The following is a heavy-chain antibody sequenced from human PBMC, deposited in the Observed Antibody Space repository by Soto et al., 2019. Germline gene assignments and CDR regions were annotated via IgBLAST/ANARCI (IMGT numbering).Heavy chain of an antibody. D-gene: IGHD3-10*01. Sequence: QGQLCESGGGVVQPGMSLRLSCAASGFTFSSYGMHWVRQSPGKELEWAAVISYDGSTKYYADSVQGLFTISRDNAKNTLDLQMNSLRAEATAVYYCAKDQLGFGELLPPSWGFDPWGQGNLVTV. CDR1: GFTFSSYG. CDR2: ISYDGSTK. CDR3: AKDQLGFGELLPPSWGFDP. J-gene: IGHJ5*02. V-gene: IGHV3-30*18.